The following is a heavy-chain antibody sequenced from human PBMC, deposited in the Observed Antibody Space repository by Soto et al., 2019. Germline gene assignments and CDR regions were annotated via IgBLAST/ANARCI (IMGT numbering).Heavy chain of an antibody. CDR1: GSYITSGDSH. J-gene: IGHJ4*02. CDR3: AGFGVGDRDDT. D-gene: IGHD2-8*01. Sequence: SETLSRTFSVSGSYITSGDSHWTWIRQAPGKGLEWIGYISHSETTYYSPALKNRIIISSDISMKQFSLRLNSVTAADTAVYFCAGFGVGDRDDTWGKGTLVTVSS. V-gene: IGHV4-30-4*01. CDR2: ISHSETT.